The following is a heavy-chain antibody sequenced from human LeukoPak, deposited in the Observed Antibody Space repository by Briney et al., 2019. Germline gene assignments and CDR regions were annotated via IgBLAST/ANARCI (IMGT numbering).Heavy chain of an antibody. J-gene: IGHJ3*02. V-gene: IGHV3-7*01. D-gene: IGHD6-25*01. CDR1: GFTLSSYW. CDR2: IKEDGSKK. Sequence: GGSLRLSCGASGFTLSSYWMTWVRQAPGKGLEWVANIKEDGSKKYYVESVRGRFTISRDNAENSLHLQMNSLRAEDTAVYYCARDSRSCRSSDCRGDAFDIWDQGTMVTVSS. CDR3: ARDSRSCRSSDCRGDAFDI.